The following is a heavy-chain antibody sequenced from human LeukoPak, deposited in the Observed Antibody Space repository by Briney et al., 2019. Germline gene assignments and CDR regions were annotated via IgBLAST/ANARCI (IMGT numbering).Heavy chain of an antibody. CDR3: ARAASRVVAAFYYYYMDV. D-gene: IGHD2-15*01. V-gene: IGHV1-2*02. CDR2: INPNSGGT. J-gene: IGHJ6*03. CDR1: GYIFTGYY. Sequence: ASVRVSCKASGYIFTGYYMHWVRQAPGQGLEWMGWINPNSGGTNYAQKFQGRVTMTRDTSISTAYMELSRLRSDDTAVYYCARAASRVVAAFYYYYMDVWGKGTTVTISS.